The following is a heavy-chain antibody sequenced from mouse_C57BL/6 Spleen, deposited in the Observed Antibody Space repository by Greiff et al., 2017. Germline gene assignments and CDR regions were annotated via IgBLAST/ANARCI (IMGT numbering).Heavy chain of an antibody. D-gene: IGHD2-1*01. V-gene: IGHV1-18*01. CDR3: ARDYYLDY. Sequence: VQLKQSGPELVKPGASVKIPCKASGYTFTDYNMDWVKQSHGKSLEWIGAINPNNGGTIYNQKFKGKATLTVDKSSSTAYMELRSLTSEDTAVYYCARDYYLDYWGQGTTLTVSS. CDR1: GYTFTDYN. CDR2: INPNNGGT. J-gene: IGHJ2*01.